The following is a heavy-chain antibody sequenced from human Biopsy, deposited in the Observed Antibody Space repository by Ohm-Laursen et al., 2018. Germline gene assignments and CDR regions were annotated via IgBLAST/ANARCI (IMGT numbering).Heavy chain of an antibody. CDR3: ARDLLEWSLPS. J-gene: IGHJ4*02. D-gene: IGHD3-3*01. V-gene: IGHV1-2*02. CDR1: GDAFLGYY. CDR2: IYPNSGDT. Sequence: GASVKVSCKVSGDAFLGYYLHWVRQAPGQGLEWMGSIYPNSGDTDFAQKFQGRVNMTRDTSVSTAYLELSSPRSDDTAIYYCARDLLEWSLPSWGQGTLVTVSS.